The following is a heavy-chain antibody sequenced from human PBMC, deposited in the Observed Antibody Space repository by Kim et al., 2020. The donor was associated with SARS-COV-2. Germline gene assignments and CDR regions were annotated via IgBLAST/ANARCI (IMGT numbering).Heavy chain of an antibody. CDR3: ARQKNYYDSSGYYYYYYAMDV. CDR1: GYSFTTYW. D-gene: IGHD3-22*01. Sequence: GESLKMSCKGSGYSFTTYWIGWVRQMPGKGLEWMGIIYPGDSDTRYSPSFQGQVTISADKSISTAYLQWSSLKASDTAMYYCARQKNYYDSSGYYYYYYAMDVWGQGTTVTVSS. V-gene: IGHV5-51*01. CDR2: IYPGDSDT. J-gene: IGHJ6*02.